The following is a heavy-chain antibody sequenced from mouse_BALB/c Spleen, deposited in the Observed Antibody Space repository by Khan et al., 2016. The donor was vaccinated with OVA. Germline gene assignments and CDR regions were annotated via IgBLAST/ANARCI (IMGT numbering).Heavy chain of an antibody. Sequence: EVELVESGGGSVKPGGSLKVSCAASGFTFSNYAMSWVRQTTEKRLEWVASISSGGSTYYPDSVKGRFTISRDTARNILYLQMSSLRSEDTAMYYCARDYWFVYWGQGTLVTVS. V-gene: IGHV5-6-5*01. CDR3: ARDYWFVY. J-gene: IGHJ3*01. CDR2: ISSGGST. CDR1: GFTFSNYA.